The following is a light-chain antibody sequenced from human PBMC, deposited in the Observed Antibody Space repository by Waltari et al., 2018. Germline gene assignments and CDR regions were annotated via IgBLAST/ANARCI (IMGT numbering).Light chain of an antibody. CDR1: ESVSKF. CDR2: HAS. Sequence: EIVLTQSPGTLSLSPGEGSTLSCRASESVSKFLAWYQQKPGQAPRLLIYHASNRASGSPDRFSGSGFGTDFSLTISRLEPEDFAVYYCQKYESLPATFGQGTKVEIK. V-gene: IGKV3-20*01. J-gene: IGKJ1*01. CDR3: QKYESLPAT.